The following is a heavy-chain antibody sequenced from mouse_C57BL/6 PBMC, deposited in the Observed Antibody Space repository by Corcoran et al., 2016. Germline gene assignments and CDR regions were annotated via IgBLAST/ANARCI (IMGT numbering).Heavy chain of an antibody. D-gene: IGHD2-4*01. Sequence: QIQLVQSGPELKKPGETVKISCKASGYTFTTYGMSWVKQAPGKGLKWMGWINTYSGVPTYADDFKGRFAFSLETSASTAYLQINNLKNEDTATYFCARNYDYGNFDVWGTGTTVTVSS. CDR3: ARNYDYGNFDV. J-gene: IGHJ1*03. CDR2: INTYSGVP. CDR1: GYTFTTYG. V-gene: IGHV9-3*01.